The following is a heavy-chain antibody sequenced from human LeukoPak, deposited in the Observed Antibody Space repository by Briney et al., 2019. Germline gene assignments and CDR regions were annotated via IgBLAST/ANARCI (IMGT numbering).Heavy chain of an antibody. CDR2: IYYSGST. J-gene: IGHJ3*02. CDR1: GGSISSYY. CDR3: ARHRYDSSGWATDAFDI. V-gene: IGHV4-59*08. D-gene: IGHD3-22*01. Sequence: SETLSLTCTVSGGSISSYYWTWVRQPPGKGLEWIGYIYYSGSTNYNPSLTSRVTISVDTSKNQFSLKLSSVTAADTAVYYCARHRYDSSGWATDAFDIWGLGTMVTVSA.